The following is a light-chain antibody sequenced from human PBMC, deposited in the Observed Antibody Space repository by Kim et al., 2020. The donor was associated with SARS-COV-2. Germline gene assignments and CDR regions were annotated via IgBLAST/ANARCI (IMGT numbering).Light chain of an antibody. CDR3: HQYIMSPYS. Sequence: EILLTQSPGTLSLSPGERATLSCRANQRISSNYLAWYQHKPGQSPRLLIHDASNRATGIPDRFSGSGSGTDFTLTISRLEPEDFAVYYCHQYIMSPYSFGQGTKLEI. J-gene: IGKJ2*03. CDR2: DAS. CDR1: QRISSNY. V-gene: IGKV3-20*01.